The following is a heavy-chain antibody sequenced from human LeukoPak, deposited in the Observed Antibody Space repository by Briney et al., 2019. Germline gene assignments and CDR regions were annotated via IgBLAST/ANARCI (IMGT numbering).Heavy chain of an antibody. J-gene: IGHJ4*02. Sequence: ASVKVSCKASGGTFSSYAISWVRQAPGQGLEWMGGIIPIFGTANYAQKFQGGVTITADESTSTAYMELSSLRSEDTAVYYCARVGGSSGWSKEYYFDYWDQGTLVTVSS. V-gene: IGHV1-69*13. CDR2: IIPIFGTA. CDR1: GGTFSSYA. CDR3: ARVGGSSGWSKEYYFDY. D-gene: IGHD6-19*01.